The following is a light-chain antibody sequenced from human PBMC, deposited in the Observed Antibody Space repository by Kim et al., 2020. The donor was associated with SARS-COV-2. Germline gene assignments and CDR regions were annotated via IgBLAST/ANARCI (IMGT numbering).Light chain of an antibody. Sequence: PGQSVTLTCTGTSRDGGGYNFVSWYQQHPGKAPKLMIYEVSKRPSGVPDRFSGSKSGNTASLTVSGLQAEDEADYYCSSYAGSNNVFGTGTKVTVL. CDR2: EVS. J-gene: IGLJ1*01. V-gene: IGLV2-8*01. CDR1: SRDGGGYNF. CDR3: SSYAGSNNV.